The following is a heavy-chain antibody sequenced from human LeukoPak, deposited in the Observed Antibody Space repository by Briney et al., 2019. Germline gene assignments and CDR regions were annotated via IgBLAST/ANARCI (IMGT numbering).Heavy chain of an antibody. Sequence: GGSLRLSCAASGFTFSSYGMSWVRQAPGKGLEWVANIKQDGSEKYYVDSVKGRFTISRDNAKNSLYLQMNSLRAEDTAMYYCARDSAGNDYWGQGTLVTVSS. CDR2: IKQDGSEK. J-gene: IGHJ4*02. D-gene: IGHD6-13*01. V-gene: IGHV3-7*01. CDR1: GFTFSSYG. CDR3: ARDSAGNDY.